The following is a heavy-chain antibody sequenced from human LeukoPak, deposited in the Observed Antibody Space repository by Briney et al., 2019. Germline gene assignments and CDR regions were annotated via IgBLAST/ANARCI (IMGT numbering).Heavy chain of an antibody. CDR2: INHSGST. J-gene: IGHJ4*02. D-gene: IGHD3-10*01. CDR1: GFTFSSYS. CDR3: ARRVLLRDFDY. V-gene: IGHV4-34*01. Sequence: GSLRLSCAASGFTFSSYSMNWIRQPPGKGLEWIREINHSGSTNYNPSLKSRVTISVDTSKNQFSLKLSSVTAADTAVYYCARRVLLRDFDYWGQGTLVTVSS.